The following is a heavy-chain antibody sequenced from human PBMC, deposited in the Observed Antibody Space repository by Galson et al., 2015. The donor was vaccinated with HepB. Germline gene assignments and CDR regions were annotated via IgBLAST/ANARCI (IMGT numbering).Heavy chain of an antibody. V-gene: IGHV4-39*01. Sequence: SETLSLTCTVSGGSISSSSYYWGWIRQPPGKGLEWIGSIYYSGSTYYNPSLKSRVTISVDTSKNQFSLKLSSVTAADTAVYYCARHIGPKYCSSTSCLGLSYYGMDVWGQGTTVTVSS. J-gene: IGHJ6*02. D-gene: IGHD2-2*01. CDR2: IYYSGST. CDR1: GGSISSSSYY. CDR3: ARHIGPKYCSSTSCLGLSYYGMDV.